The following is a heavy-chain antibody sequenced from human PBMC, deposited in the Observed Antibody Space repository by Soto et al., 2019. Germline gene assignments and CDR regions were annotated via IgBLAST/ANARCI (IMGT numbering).Heavy chain of an antibody. J-gene: IGHJ4*02. CDR2: IYYSGST. V-gene: IGHV4-39*01. CDR1: GGSISSSSYY. Sequence: QLQLQESGPGLVKPSETLSLTSTVSGGSISSSSYYWGGIRQPPGKGLERIGSIYYSGSTNYNPCLKSGVTISVGTSKNQFALKLSSVTAEDTAVYYCASEWERGIFDYWGQGTLVTVSS. D-gene: IGHD1-26*01. CDR3: ASEWERGIFDY.